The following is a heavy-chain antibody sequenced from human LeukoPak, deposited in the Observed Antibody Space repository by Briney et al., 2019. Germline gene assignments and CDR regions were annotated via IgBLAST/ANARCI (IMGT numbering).Heavy chain of an antibody. Sequence: PGGSLRLSCAASGFTFSSYGMHWVRQAPGKGLEWVAFIRYDGSNKYYADSVKGRFTISRDNSKNTLYLQMNSLRAEDTAVYYCARVVGASIDYWGQGTLVTVSS. V-gene: IGHV3-30*02. CDR1: GFTFSSYG. CDR3: ARVVGASIDY. CDR2: IRYDGSNK. J-gene: IGHJ4*02. D-gene: IGHD1-26*01.